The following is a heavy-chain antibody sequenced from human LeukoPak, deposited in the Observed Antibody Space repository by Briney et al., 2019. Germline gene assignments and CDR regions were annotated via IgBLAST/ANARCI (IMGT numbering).Heavy chain of an antibody. CDR2: ISSSGSTI. J-gene: IGHJ3*02. Sequence: GGSLRLSCAASGFTFSSYEMNWVRQAPGKVLEWVSYISSSGSTIYYADSVKGRFTISRDNAKNSLYLQMNSLRAEDTAVYYCARVNYDYVWGSYRHGGAFDIWGQGTMVTVSS. V-gene: IGHV3-48*03. CDR3: ARVNYDYVWGSYRHGGAFDI. CDR1: GFTFSSYE. D-gene: IGHD3-16*02.